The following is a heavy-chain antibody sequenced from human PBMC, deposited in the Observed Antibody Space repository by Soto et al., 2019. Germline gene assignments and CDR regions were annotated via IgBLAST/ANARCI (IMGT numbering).Heavy chain of an antibody. CDR3: VSLNPYYPDY. J-gene: IGHJ4*02. Sequence: EVQLVESGGGLVQPGGSLRLSCAASGFTFSNYNMNWVRQAPGKGLEWVSYISTTNTIYYADSVKGRFTISRDNAKNSLYLQMNSLRAEDTALYYCVSLNPYYPDYWGQGTLVTVSS. V-gene: IGHV3-48*01. D-gene: IGHD3-22*01. CDR1: GFTFSNYN. CDR2: ISTTNTI.